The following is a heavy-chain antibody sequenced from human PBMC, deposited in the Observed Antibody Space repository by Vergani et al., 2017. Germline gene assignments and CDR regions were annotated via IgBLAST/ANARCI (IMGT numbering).Heavy chain of an antibody. CDR2: IYYSGST. CDR1: GGSISSSSYY. J-gene: IGHJ5*02. CDR3: ARGDSGSYGRLNWFDP. V-gene: IGHV4-39*07. Sequence: QLQLQESGPGLVKPSETLSLTCTVSGGSISSSSYYWGWIRQPPGKGLEWIGSIYYSGSTYYNPSLKSRVTISVDTSKNQFSLKLSSVTAADTDVYYCARGDSGSYGRLNWFDPWGQGTLVTVSS. D-gene: IGHD3-10*01.